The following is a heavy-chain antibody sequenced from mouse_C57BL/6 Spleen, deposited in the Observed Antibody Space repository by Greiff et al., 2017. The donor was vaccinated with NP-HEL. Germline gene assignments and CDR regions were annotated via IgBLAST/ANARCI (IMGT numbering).Heavy chain of an antibody. Sequence: QVQLKQPGAELVKPGASVKLSCKASGYTFTSYWMHWVKQRPGQGLGWIGMIHPNSGSTNYNEKFKSKATLTVDKSSSTAYMQLSSLTSEDSAVYYCAREYGNWDDFDYWGQGTTLTVSS. J-gene: IGHJ2*01. CDR1: GYTFTSYW. CDR2: IHPNSGST. CDR3: AREYGNWDDFDY. D-gene: IGHD2-10*02. V-gene: IGHV1-64*01.